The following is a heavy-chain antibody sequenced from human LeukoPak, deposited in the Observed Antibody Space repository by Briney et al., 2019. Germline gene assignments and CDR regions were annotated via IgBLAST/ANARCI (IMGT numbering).Heavy chain of an antibody. CDR2: ISSSSSYI. J-gene: IGHJ4*02. CDR3: ARVLSTGRTSNDY. CDR1: GFTFNSYA. Sequence: PGGSLRLSCAASGFTFNSYAMNWVRQAPGKGLEWVSSISSSSSYIYYADSVKGRFTISRDNAKNSLYLQMNSLRAEDTAVYYCARVLSTGRTSNDYWGQGTLVTVSS. D-gene: IGHD4-17*01. V-gene: IGHV3-21*01.